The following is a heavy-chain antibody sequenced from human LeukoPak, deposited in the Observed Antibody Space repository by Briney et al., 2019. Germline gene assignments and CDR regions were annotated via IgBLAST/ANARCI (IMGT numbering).Heavy chain of an antibody. CDR1: GFTFSSYA. V-gene: IGHV3-23*01. Sequence: GGSLRLSCAASGFTFSSYAMNWVRQAPGKGLEWVSAISGSDGSTYYADSVKGRFTISRDDSKNTLYLQMNSLRAEDTAVYYCAKSKVVAATMGRFDYWGQGTLVTVSS. D-gene: IGHD2-15*01. CDR3: AKSKVVAATMGRFDY. J-gene: IGHJ4*02. CDR2: ISGSDGST.